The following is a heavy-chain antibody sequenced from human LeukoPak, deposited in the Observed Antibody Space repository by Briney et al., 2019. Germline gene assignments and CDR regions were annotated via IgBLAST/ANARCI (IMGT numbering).Heavy chain of an antibody. J-gene: IGHJ3*02. CDR1: GFTYGTYG. V-gene: IGHV3-7*01. CDR3: ARGGTYDI. Sequence: GGSLRLSCVGSGFTYGTYGMTWFRQAPGKGLEWVANIKQDGSQKNYVDSVKGRFTISRDNAKKSLYLQMNSLKGEDTAVYFCARGGTYDIWGQGTRVTVSS. CDR2: IKQDGSQK.